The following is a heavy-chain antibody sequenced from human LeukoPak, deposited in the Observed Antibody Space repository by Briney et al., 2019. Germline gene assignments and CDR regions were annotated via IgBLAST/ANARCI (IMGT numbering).Heavy chain of an antibody. J-gene: IGHJ5*02. Sequence: SETLSLTCTVSGYSISSGYYWGWIRQPPGKGLEWIGSIYHSGSTYYNPSLKSRVTISVDTSKNQFSLKLSSVTAADTAVYYCARRPLRVTTRGDWFDPWGQGTLVTVSS. V-gene: IGHV4-38-2*02. CDR3: ARRPLRVTTRGDWFDP. CDR1: GYSISSGYY. CDR2: IYHSGST. D-gene: IGHD4-17*01.